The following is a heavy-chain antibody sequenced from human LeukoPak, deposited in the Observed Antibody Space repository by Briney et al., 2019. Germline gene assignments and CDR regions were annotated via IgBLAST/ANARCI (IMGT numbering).Heavy chain of an antibody. J-gene: IGHJ6*02. CDR2: ISGSGGST. CDR1: GFTFSSYA. D-gene: IGHD1-26*01. V-gene: IGHV3-23*01. Sequence: GGSLRLSCAASGFTFSSYAMSWVRQAPGKGLEWVSAISGSGGSTYYVDSVKGRFTISRDNSKNTLYLQMNSLRAEDTAVYYCARASPGIVGATTYYYYYGMDVWGQGTTVTVSS. CDR3: ARASPGIVGATTYYYYYGMDV.